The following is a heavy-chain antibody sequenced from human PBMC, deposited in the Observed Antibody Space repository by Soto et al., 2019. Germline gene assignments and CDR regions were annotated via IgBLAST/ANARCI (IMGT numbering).Heavy chain of an antibody. V-gene: IGHV3-15*01. CDR2: IKSKTDGGTT. CDR1: GFTFSNAW. J-gene: IGHJ4*02. D-gene: IGHD3-10*01. Sequence: EVQLVESGGGLVKPGGSLRLSCAASGFTFSNAWMSWVRQAPGKGLEWVGRIKSKTDGGTTDYAAPVKGRFTISRDDSKNTLYLQMNSLKTEDTAVYYCTTPSPLWFGDEDWGQGTLVTVSS. CDR3: TTPSPLWFGDED.